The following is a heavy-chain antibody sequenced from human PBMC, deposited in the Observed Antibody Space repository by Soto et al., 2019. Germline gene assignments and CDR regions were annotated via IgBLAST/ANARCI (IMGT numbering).Heavy chain of an antibody. D-gene: IGHD6-13*01. J-gene: IGHJ5*02. Sequence: GASVKVSCKASGYTFTSYDINWVRQATGQGLEWMGWMNPNSGNTGYAQKFQGRVTMTRNTSISTAYMELSSLRSEDTAVYYCARGSVAAAGTDWFDPWGQGTLVTVSS. CDR1: GYTFTSYD. CDR3: ARGSVAAAGTDWFDP. CDR2: MNPNSGNT. V-gene: IGHV1-8*01.